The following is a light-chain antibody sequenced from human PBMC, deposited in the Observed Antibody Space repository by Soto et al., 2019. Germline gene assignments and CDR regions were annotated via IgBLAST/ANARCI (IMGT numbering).Light chain of an antibody. CDR1: QSVSNY. V-gene: IGKV3-11*01. Sequence: EIVLTQSPATLSLSPGARATLSCRASQSVSNYLAWFQQKPGQAPRLLIYDASNRATGIPARFSGSGSGTDFTRIISSLEPEDFAVYYFQQRSSWPLLTFGGGTKGEI. J-gene: IGKJ4*02. CDR3: QQRSSWPLLT. CDR2: DAS.